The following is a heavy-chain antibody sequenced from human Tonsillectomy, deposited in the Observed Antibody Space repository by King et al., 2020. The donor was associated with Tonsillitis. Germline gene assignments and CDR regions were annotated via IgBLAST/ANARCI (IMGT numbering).Heavy chain of an antibody. V-gene: IGHV3-11*05. Sequence: QLVQSGGGLVKPGGSLRLSCAASGFTFSDYYMSWIRQAPGKGLEWVSYISSSGSYTNYADSVKGRFTISRDNAKNSLYLQMDSLRAEDTAVYYCARDLAPSGSYGYYYYYMDVWGKGTTVTVS. CDR2: ISSSGSYT. CDR1: GFTFSDYY. D-gene: IGHD3-10*01. J-gene: IGHJ6*03. CDR3: ARDLAPSGSYGYYYYYMDV.